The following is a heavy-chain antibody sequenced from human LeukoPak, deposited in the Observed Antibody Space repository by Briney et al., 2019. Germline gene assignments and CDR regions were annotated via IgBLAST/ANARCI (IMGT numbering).Heavy chain of an antibody. J-gene: IGHJ6*02. CDR2: INPSGGST. D-gene: IGHD1-14*01. CDR1: GYTFTNYA. V-gene: IGHV1-46*01. Sequence: GASVKVSCKASGYTFTNYAMHWVRQAPGQGLEWMGIINPSGGSTSYAQKFQGRVTMTRDTSTSTVYMELSSLRSEDTAVYYCARDGTPLRATNYYYYGMDVWGQGTTVTVSS. CDR3: ARDGTPLRATNYYYYGMDV.